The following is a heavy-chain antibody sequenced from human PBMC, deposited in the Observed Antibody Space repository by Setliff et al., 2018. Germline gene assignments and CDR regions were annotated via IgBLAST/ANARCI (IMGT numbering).Heavy chain of an antibody. CDR1: GASVSGNSYY. D-gene: IGHD2-2*01. V-gene: IGHV4-39*07. CDR2: INHLGTT. J-gene: IGHJ4*02. Sequence: SETLSLTCTVSGASVSGNSYYWTWIRQPPGKGLEWIGEINHLGTTNYNPSLKNRVSMSIDTAKNQFSLKVPSVTAEDTAIYYCAGSRTYIPVLDYCGQGTLVTVSS. CDR3: AGSRTYIPVLDY.